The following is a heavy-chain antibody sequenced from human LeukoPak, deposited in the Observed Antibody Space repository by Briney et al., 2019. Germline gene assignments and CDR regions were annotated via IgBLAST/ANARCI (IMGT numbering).Heavy chain of an antibody. J-gene: IGHJ6*03. CDR1: GYTFTSHE. V-gene: IGHV1-8*03. CDR2: MNPNSGNT. CDR3: AREPAGLYYYYYYYMDV. Sequence: GASVKVSCKASGYTFTSHEINWVRQATGQGLEWMGWMNPNSGNTDYAQKFQGRLTITRNTSISTVYMELSSLRSEDTAVYYCAREPAGLYYYYYYYMDVWGKGTTVTVSS. D-gene: IGHD2-15*01.